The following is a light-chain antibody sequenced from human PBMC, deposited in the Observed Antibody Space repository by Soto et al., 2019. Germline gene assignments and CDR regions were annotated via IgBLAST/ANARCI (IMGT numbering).Light chain of an antibody. CDR3: QQGDSFPLT. J-gene: IGKJ4*01. CDR2: TSS. V-gene: IGKV1-12*01. Sequence: DIQMTQSPPFVSASVGDRVTITCRASQDIGTWLAWFQQKPGEAPSLLIYTSSTLHTGISSRFTGSGSGADFTLTITSLQPEDFATYYCQQGDSFPLTFGGGTKVEIK. CDR1: QDIGTW.